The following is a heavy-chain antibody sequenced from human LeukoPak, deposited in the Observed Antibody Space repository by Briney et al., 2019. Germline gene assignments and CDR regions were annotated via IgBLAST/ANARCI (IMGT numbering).Heavy chain of an antibody. CDR2: IYTSGST. CDR1: GGSISIYY. V-gene: IGHV4-4*07. D-gene: IGHD3-9*01. Sequence: PSETLSLTCTLSGGSISIYYGSWIRQPAGKRLEGIGRIYTSGSTNYNPSRKSRVTMSVDTSKNQFSLKLSSVTAADTAVYYCARDQRYFDWFDAFDIWGQGTMVTVSS. CDR3: ARDQRYFDWFDAFDI. J-gene: IGHJ3*02.